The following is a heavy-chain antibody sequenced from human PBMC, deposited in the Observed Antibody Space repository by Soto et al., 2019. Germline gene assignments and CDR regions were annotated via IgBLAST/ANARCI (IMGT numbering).Heavy chain of an antibody. CDR1: GYTFTGHY. V-gene: IGHV1-2*02. D-gene: IGHD1-26*01. J-gene: IGHJ4*02. CDR2: IGPESGAT. Sequence: ASVKVSCKASGYTFTGHYIHWVRQAPEQGPEWMGEIGPESGATRYAQRFQGRVTMTRDMSITTVYMELNNLSPDDTAVYYCGRGRSGQIIVFYWGQGTPVTVSS. CDR3: GRGRSGQIIVFY.